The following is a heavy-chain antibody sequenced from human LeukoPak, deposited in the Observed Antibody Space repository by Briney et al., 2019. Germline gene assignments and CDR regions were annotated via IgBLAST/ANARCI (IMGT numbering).Heavy chain of an antibody. Sequence: PGGSLRLSCAVSGFIFNSYAMHWVRQAPGKGLEYVSAISSNGDSKYYANSVRGRFTISRDNSKNTLYLQMGSLRAEDTAVYYCATSYGSNKNPFDYWGQGTLVTVSS. J-gene: IGHJ4*02. CDR3: ATSYGSNKNPFDY. D-gene: IGHD4-23*01. CDR2: ISSNGDSK. V-gene: IGHV3-64*01. CDR1: GFIFNSYA.